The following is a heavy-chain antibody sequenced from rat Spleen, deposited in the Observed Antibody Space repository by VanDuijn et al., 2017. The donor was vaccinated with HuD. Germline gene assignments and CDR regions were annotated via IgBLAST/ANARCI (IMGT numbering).Heavy chain of an antibody. J-gene: IGHJ4*01. V-gene: IGHV2-45*01. Sequence: QVQLKESGPGLVQPSETLSLTCTVSGFSLTTYNVHWVRQPPGKGLEWMGVMWSGGSTDYNSALKSRLSISRDTSKKQVFLKMNSLQSEDTTTYYCARAPLRYVMDAWGQGASVTVSS. CDR2: MWSGGST. CDR1: GFSLTTYN. D-gene: IGHD1-11*01. CDR3: ARAPLRYVMDA.